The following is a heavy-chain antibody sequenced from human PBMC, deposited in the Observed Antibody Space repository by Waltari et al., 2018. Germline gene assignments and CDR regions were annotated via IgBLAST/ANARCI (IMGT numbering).Heavy chain of an antibody. Sequence: QVQLQESGPGLVKPSETLSLTYTVSGGSISSHYWSWIRQPPGKGLEWIGYIYYSGSTNYNPSLKSRVTISVDTSKNQFSLKLSSVTAADTAVYYCARVFGYPYWYFDLWGRGTLVTVSS. CDR1: GGSISSHY. CDR3: ARVFGYPYWYFDL. CDR2: IYYSGST. J-gene: IGHJ2*01. D-gene: IGHD3-22*01. V-gene: IGHV4-59*11.